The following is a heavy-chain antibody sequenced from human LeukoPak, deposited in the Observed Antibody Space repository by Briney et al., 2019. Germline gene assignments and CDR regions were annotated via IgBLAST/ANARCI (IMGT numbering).Heavy chain of an antibody. CDR3: ARVVPPLYYFDY. V-gene: IGHV3-7*01. CDR1: GFTLSSSW. D-gene: IGHD3-10*01. CDR2: IKQDGSEK. J-gene: IGHJ4*02. Sequence: GSLILSCASSGFTLSSSWMSWVRQAPGKGLEWVANIKQDGSEKYYVDSVKGRFTISRDNAKNSLYLQMNSLRAEDTAVYYCARVVPPLYYFDYWGQGTLVTVSS.